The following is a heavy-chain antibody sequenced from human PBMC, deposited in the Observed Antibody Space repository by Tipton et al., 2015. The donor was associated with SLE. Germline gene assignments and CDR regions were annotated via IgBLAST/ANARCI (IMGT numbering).Heavy chain of an antibody. CDR3: SAASSPRDYYMDV. J-gene: IGHJ6*03. CDR1: GGTFTNYA. Sequence: QLVQSGPEVKKPGSSVRVSCKTSGGTFTNYAFNWVRQAPGQGLEWVGKIVPLFGTTDYAPNFQGRVTFTADKSTKTVYMEVSSLTSADSAVYYCSAASSPRDYYMDVWGKGTAVSVSS. CDR2: IVPLFGTT. V-gene: IGHV1-69*06. D-gene: IGHD2-2*01.